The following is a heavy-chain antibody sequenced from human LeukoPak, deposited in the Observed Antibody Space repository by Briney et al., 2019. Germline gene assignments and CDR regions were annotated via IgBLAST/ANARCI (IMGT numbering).Heavy chain of an antibody. J-gene: IGHJ3*02. Sequence: PSETLSLTCTVSGGSMNSYYWSWIRQPPGKGLEWIGYVYYSGSTNYNPSLKSRVSMSVDTSKKQFSLKLSSVGAADTAVYYCASGYCGGACQLGGVDMWGQGTMVTVSS. CDR2: VYYSGST. CDR3: ASGYCGGACQLGGVDM. D-gene: IGHD2-21*02. V-gene: IGHV4-59*01. CDR1: GGSMNSYY.